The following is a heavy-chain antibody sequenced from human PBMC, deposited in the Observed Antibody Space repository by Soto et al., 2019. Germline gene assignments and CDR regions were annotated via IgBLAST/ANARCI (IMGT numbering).Heavy chain of an antibody. J-gene: IGHJ5*02. D-gene: IGHD6-13*01. CDR2: ISGSGGST. CDR1: GFTFSSYA. Sequence: WGSLRLSCASSGFTFSSYAMSWVRQAPGKGLEWVSAISGSGGSTYYADSVKGRFTISRDNSKNTLYLQMNSLRAEDTAVYYCAKVWGKSSSWYSDPYWFDPWGQGTLVTVSS. V-gene: IGHV3-23*01. CDR3: AKVWGKSSSWYSDPYWFDP.